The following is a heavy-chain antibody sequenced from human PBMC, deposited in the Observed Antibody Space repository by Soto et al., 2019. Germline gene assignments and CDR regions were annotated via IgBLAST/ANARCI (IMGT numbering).Heavy chain of an antibody. D-gene: IGHD2-15*01. Sequence: GGSVRLSCAASGFTFSDYYMTWIRQAPGKGLEWVSYISSSGTGIYYPDSVKGRFTISRDNAKKSLYLQMSSLRAEDTAVYYCARAYSDAFDIWGQGTMVTVS. CDR2: ISSSGTGI. V-gene: IGHV3-11*01. CDR1: GFTFSDYY. CDR3: ARAYSDAFDI. J-gene: IGHJ3*02.